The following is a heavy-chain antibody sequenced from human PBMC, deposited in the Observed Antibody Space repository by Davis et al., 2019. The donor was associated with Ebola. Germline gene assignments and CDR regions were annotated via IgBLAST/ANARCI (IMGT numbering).Heavy chain of an antibody. Sequence: GESLKISCAASGFTFSSYWMHWVRQAPGKGLVWVSRINSHGSSTNYADSVKGRFTISRDNAKNSLYLHMSSLRKEDTAVYYCAREFCPSSSCSGVGYYGMDVWGQGTTVNVSS. D-gene: IGHD6-19*01. CDR1: GFTFSSYW. J-gene: IGHJ6*02. CDR2: INSHGSST. CDR3: AREFCPSSSCSGVGYYGMDV. V-gene: IGHV3-74*01.